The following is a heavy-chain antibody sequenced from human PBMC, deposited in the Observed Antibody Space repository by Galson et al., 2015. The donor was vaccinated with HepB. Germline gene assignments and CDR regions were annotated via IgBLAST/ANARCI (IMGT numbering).Heavy chain of an antibody. Sequence: SLRLSCAASGFTFSSYGMHWVRQAPGKGLEWVAGIWYDGSSTYYGDSVTGRFTISRDNSKNTLYLQMNNLRAEDTAVYYCARAQITMMTGYFDSWGQGSLVTVSS. V-gene: IGHV3-33*01. CDR3: ARAQITMMTGYFDS. D-gene: IGHD3-22*01. CDR1: GFTFSSYG. CDR2: IWYDGSST. J-gene: IGHJ4*02.